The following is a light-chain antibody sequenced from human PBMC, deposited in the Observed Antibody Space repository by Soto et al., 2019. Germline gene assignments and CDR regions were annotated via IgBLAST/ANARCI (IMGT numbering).Light chain of an antibody. CDR2: DAS. CDR3: QQYIRWPLT. CDR1: QDVSSK. V-gene: IGKV3D-15*01. Sequence: ELVVTQSPATLSVSPGQRVTLSCRTSQDVSSKLAWYQQKAGQAPSLLIYDASTRATGTPARFSGSGSGTEFTLAVSRLQAEDYAVYFCQQYIRWPLTFGGGTKVEIK. J-gene: IGKJ4*01.